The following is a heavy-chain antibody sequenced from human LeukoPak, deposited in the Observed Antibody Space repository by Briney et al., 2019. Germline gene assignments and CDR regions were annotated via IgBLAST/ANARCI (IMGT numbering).Heavy chain of an antibody. CDR2: IYYSGST. CDR1: GFTFSDYY. J-gene: IGHJ4*02. Sequence: LRLSCAASGFTFSDYYMSWIRQPPGKGLEWIGYIYYSGSTYYNPSLKSRVTISVDTSKNQFSLKLSSVTAADTAVYYCARGIYDYVWGSYRPGYFDYWGQGTLVTVSS. V-gene: IGHV4-30-4*01. D-gene: IGHD3-16*02. CDR3: ARGIYDYVWGSYRPGYFDY.